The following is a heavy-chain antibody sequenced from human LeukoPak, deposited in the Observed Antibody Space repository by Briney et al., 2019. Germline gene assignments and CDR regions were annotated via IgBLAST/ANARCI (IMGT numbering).Heavy chain of an antibody. CDR3: AIVGHERYYYYMDV. V-gene: IGHV1-69*05. D-gene: IGHD1-26*01. CDR2: IIPIFGPA. CDR1: GFPFSSYA. J-gene: IGHJ6*03. Sequence: GGSLRLSCAASGFPFSSYAISWVRQAPGQGLEWMGRIIPIFGPANYAQKFQGRVTITTDESTSTAYMELSSVRSEDTAVYYCAIVGHERYYYYMDVWGKGTTVTVSS.